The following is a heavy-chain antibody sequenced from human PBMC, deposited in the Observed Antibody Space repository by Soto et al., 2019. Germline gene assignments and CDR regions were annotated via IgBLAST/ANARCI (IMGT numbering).Heavy chain of an antibody. J-gene: IGHJ6*02. V-gene: IGHV3-9*01. CDR1: GFTFDDYA. D-gene: IGHD3-10*01. CDR2: ISWNSGSI. Sequence: GGSLRLSCAASGFTFDDYAMHWVRQAPGKGLEWVSGISWNSGSIGYADSVKGRFTISRDNAKKSLYLQMNSLRAEDTALYYCAKDMGGSGSTAYYYYGMEVWGQGTTVTVS. CDR3: AKDMGGSGSTAYYYYGMEV.